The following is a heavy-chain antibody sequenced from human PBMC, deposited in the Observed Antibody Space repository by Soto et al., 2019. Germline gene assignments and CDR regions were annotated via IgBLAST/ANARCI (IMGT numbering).Heavy chain of an antibody. CDR3: AREESSSDALEYWFDP. V-gene: IGHV3-7*01. D-gene: IGHD6-6*01. CDR1: GFTFSSYW. Sequence: GGSLSLSCAASGFTFSSYWMSWVRQAPGKGLEWVANIKQDGIEKYYVDSVKGRFTISRDNAKNSLYLQMNSLRAEDTTVYYCAREESSSDALEYWFDPWGQGTLVTVSS. CDR2: IKQDGIEK. J-gene: IGHJ5*02.